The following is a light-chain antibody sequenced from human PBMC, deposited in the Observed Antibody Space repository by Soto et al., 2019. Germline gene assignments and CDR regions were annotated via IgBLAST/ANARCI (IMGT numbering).Light chain of an antibody. CDR3: QQYIDSPRT. Sequence: EIELTQSPGTLALSLGDGATLSCRASQTVNRNYLAWYHQQPGQPPRLLTYGVSNMATGVPDRVSGGGSGTEFTLTIVRLEPDDFGTYYCQQYIDSPRTCGQGTRVEV. V-gene: IGKV3-20*01. CDR1: QTVNRNY. CDR2: GVS. J-gene: IGKJ1*01.